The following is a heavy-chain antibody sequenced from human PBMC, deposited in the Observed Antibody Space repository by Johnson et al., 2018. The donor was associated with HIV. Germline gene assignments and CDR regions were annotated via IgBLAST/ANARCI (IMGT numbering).Heavy chain of an antibody. CDR2: IKQDGSEQ. V-gene: IGHV3-7*01. D-gene: IGHD1-26*01. CDR1: GFPFSSYG. J-gene: IGHJ3*02. Sequence: LVESGGGVVPPGGSLRLSCAASGFPFSSYGMHWVRQAPGKGLEWVANIKQDGSEQYYVDSVKGRFTIPRDNSKNTLYLQITSLRAEDTAVYYCARVRRSGTYYVDAFDIWGQGTMVTVSS. CDR3: ARVRRSGTYYVDAFDI.